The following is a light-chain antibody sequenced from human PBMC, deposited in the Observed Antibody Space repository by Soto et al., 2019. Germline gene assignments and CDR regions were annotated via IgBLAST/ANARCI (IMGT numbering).Light chain of an antibody. CDR3: AAWDDSLNGQVV. CDR1: SSNIGSNT. J-gene: IGLJ2*01. V-gene: IGLV1-44*01. Sequence: QSVLTQPPSASGTPGQRVTISCSGSSSNIGSNTVNWYQQLPGTAPKLIIYSNNQRPSGVTDRFSGSKSGTSASLAISGLQSEDEADYYCAAWDDSLNGQVVFGGGTKLTVL. CDR2: SNN.